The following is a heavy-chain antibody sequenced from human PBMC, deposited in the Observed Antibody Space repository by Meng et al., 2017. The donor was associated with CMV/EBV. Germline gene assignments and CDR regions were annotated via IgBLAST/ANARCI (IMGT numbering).Heavy chain of an antibody. CDR2: IYYSGST. CDR3: ARQVVVVPAAITNNWFDP. V-gene: IGHV4-39*01. J-gene: IGHJ5*02. D-gene: IGHD2-2*02. Sequence: ISSSSYYWGWIRQPPGEGLEWIGSIYYSGSTYYNPSLKSRVTISVDTSKNQFSLKLSSVTAADTAVYYCARQVVVVPAAITNNWFDPWGQGTLVTVSS. CDR1: ISSSSYY.